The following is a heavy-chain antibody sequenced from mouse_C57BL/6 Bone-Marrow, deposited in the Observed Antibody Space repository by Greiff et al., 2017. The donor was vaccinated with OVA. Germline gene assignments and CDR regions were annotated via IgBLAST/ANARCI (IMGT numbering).Heavy chain of an antibody. CDR2: IYPGSGNT. J-gene: IGHJ4*01. Sequence: QVQLQQSGAELVRPGASVKLSCKASGYTFTDYYINWVKQRPGQGLEWIARIYPGSGNTYYNEKFKGKATLTAEKSSSTAYMQLSSLTSEDSAVYFCARFGRVYYAMDYWGQGTSVTVSS. CDR1: GYTFTDYY. V-gene: IGHV1-76*01. CDR3: ARFGRVYYAMDY.